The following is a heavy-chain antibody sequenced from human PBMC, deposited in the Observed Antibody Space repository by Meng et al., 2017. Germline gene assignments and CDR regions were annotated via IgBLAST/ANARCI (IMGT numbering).Heavy chain of an antibody. Sequence: GLVCESGGALAQPGGSLKPSCAVSGVSFSDSDIHWVRQASGKGLEWVGRIGGRPKSYAAAYAAPVRGRFTISRDDSRNTAYLQMNSLKTEDSAVYYCTIYIRGHIWGQGTMVTVSS. CDR1: GVSFSDSD. D-gene: IGHD6-19*01. J-gene: IGHJ3*02. CDR2: IGGRPKSYAA. V-gene: IGHV3-73*02. CDR3: TIYIRGHI.